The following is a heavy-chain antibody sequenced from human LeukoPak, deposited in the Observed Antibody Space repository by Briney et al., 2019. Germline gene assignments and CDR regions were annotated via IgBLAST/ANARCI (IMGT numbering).Heavy chain of an antibody. J-gene: IGHJ4*02. Sequence: GGSLRLSCAVSGFTVSTNFMSWVRQAPGRGLEWVSIIYADGGTSYADSVKGRFTISRDNSKNTVYLQMSRLRAEDTAVYYCARLAARPYWGQGTLVTVSS. D-gene: IGHD6-6*01. CDR2: IYADGGT. CDR1: GFTVSTNF. CDR3: ARLAARPY. V-gene: IGHV3-53*01.